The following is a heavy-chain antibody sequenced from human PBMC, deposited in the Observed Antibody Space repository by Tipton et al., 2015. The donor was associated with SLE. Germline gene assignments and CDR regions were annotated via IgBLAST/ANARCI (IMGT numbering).Heavy chain of an antibody. Sequence: TLSLTCTVSGDSISNSDYYWGWIRQPPGKGLEWIGNIHHSGRTYYNPSLRSRLTISLDRSNNQFSLKVNSMTAADTAVYHCARGYYESNGYYSFDYWGLGALVTVSS. CDR1: GDSISNSDYY. CDR2: IHHSGRT. V-gene: IGHV4-39*07. D-gene: IGHD3-22*01. CDR3: ARGYYESNGYYSFDY. J-gene: IGHJ4*02.